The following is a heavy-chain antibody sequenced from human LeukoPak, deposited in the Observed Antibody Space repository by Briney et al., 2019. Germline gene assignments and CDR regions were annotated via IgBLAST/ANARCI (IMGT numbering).Heavy chain of an antibody. V-gene: IGHV1-69*01. CDR1: GGTFSSYA. CDR3: AREGSYCSSTSCYGKWFDP. J-gene: IGHJ5*02. D-gene: IGHD2-2*01. Sequence: GSSVKVSCKASGGTFSSYAISWVRQAPGQGLEWMGGIIPIFGTANYAQKFQGRVTITADESTSTAYMELSSLRSEDTAVYYCAREGSYCSSTSCYGKWFDPWGQGTLVTVSS. CDR2: IIPIFGTA.